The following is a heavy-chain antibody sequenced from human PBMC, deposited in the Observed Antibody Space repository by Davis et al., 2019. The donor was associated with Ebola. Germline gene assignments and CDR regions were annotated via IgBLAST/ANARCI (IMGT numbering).Heavy chain of an antibody. J-gene: IGHJ4*02. CDR1: GFTFDDYA. CDR3: AKGRYSGSYYDFDY. CDR2: ISWNSGNI. Sequence: PGGSLRLSCAASGFTFDDYAMHWVRQAPGKGLEWVSGISWNSGNIGYADSVKGRFTISRDNAKNSLYLQMNSLRAEDTALYYCAKGRYSGSYYDFDYWGQGTLVTVSS. D-gene: IGHD1-26*01. V-gene: IGHV3-9*01.